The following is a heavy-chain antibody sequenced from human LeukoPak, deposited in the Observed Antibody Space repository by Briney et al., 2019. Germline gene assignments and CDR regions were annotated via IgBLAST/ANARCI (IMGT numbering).Heavy chain of an antibody. CDR1: GYTFTSYG. CDR3: ARARGLLYYYYGMDV. V-gene: IGHV1-18*01. Sequence: ASVKVSCKASGYTFTSYGISWVRQAPGQGLEYMGYISAYNGNTNYAQNFQGRVTMTTDTSTSTAYMELSSLRSEDTAVYYCARARGLLYYYYGMDVWGQGTTVTVSS. J-gene: IGHJ6*02. D-gene: IGHD3-10*01. CDR2: ISAYNGNT.